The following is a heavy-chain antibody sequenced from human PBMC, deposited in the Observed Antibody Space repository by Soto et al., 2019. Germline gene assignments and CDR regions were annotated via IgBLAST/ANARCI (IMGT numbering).Heavy chain of an antibody. J-gene: IGHJ4*02. Sequence: SETLSLTCTVSGGSLSTYYCSWIRQPPGKGLERIGNIYDSGNNNYNPALKSRVIISVDTPKNQFSLKLSSVTAADTAVYYCARSDGYNYGRLFDYWGQGTLVTVSS. D-gene: IGHD5-12*01. CDR3: ARSDGYNYGRLFDY. CDR1: GGSLSTYY. CDR2: IYDSGNN. V-gene: IGHV4-59*01.